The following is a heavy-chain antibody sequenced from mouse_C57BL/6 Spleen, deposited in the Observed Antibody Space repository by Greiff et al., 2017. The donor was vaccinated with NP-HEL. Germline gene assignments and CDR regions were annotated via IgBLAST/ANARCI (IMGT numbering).Heavy chain of an antibody. CDR1: GYAFSSSW. V-gene: IGHV1-82*01. CDR3: ARSSYSSFYAMDY. J-gene: IGHJ4*01. Sequence: VQLQQSGPELVKPGASVKISCKASGYAFSSSWMNWVKQRPGKGLEWIGRIYPGDGDTNYNGKFTGKATLTADKSSSTAYMQLSSLTSEDSAVYFCARSSYSSFYAMDYWGQGTSVTVSS. CDR2: IYPGDGDT. D-gene: IGHD2-12*01.